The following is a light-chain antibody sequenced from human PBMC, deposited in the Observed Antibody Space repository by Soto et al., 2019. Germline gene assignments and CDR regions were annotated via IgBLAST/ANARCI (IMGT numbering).Light chain of an antibody. Sequence: EVVLTQSTGTLSLSPGERATLSFSSSQSVSSSSLAWYQQKPGQAPRLLIYGASSRATGIPDRFSGSGSGTDFTLTISRLEPEDFAVYYCQQYGTSPLTFGGGTKVDIK. CDR1: QSVSSSS. CDR2: GAS. CDR3: QQYGTSPLT. J-gene: IGKJ4*01. V-gene: IGKV3-20*01.